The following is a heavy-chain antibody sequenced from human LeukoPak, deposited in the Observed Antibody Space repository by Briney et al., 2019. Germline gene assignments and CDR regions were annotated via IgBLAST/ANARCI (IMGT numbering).Heavy chain of an antibody. D-gene: IGHD3-22*01. CDR1: GFTFSSYA. V-gene: IGHV3-23*01. Sequence: GGSLRLSCAASGFTFSSYAMSWVRQAPGKGLEWVSAISGSGGSTYYADSVKGRFTISRDNSKNTLYLQMNSLRAEDTAVYYCAKDFRPPTCYYDSSGYFAGAPLDYWGQGTLVTVSS. CDR3: AKDFRPPTCYYDSSGYFAGAPLDY. J-gene: IGHJ4*02. CDR2: ISGSGGST.